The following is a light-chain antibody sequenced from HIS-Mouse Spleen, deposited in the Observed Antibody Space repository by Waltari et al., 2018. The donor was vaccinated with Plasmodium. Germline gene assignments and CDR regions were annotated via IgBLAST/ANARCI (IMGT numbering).Light chain of an antibody. CDR2: GAS. CDR1: PSVSSN. CDR3: QQYNNWPPYT. J-gene: IGKJ2*01. V-gene: IGKV3-15*01. Sequence: DIVMTQSPATLSVSPGERATLSCRASPSVSSNLAWYQQKPGQAPRLLIYGASTRATGIPARFSGSGSGTEFTLTISSMQSEDLAVYYCQQYNNWPPYTFGQGTKLEIK.